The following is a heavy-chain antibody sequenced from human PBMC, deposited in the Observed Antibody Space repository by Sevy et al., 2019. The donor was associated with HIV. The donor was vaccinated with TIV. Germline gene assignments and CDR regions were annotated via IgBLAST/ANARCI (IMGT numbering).Heavy chain of an antibody. CDR2: ISGSGGST. CDR3: AKVDIVVVVAATTRFGNSAGRYFDY. V-gene: IGHV3-23*01. D-gene: IGHD2-15*01. CDR1: GFTFSSYA. Sequence: GGSLRLSCAASGFTFSSYAMSWVRQAPGKGLEWVSAISGSGGSTYYADSVKGRFTISRDNSKNTLYLKMNSLRAEDMAVYYCAKVDIVVVVAATTRFGNSAGRYFDYWGQGTLVTVSS. J-gene: IGHJ4*02.